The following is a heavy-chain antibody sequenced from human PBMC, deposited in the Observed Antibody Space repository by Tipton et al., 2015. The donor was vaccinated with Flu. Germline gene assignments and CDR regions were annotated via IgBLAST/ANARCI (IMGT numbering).Heavy chain of an antibody. CDR1: GGSFSGYY. J-gene: IGHJ4*02. D-gene: IGHD5-24*01. Sequence: LRLSCAVYGGSFSGYYWSWIRQPAGKGLEWIGRIYSSGSTNYNPSLKSRVTMSVDTSKNQFSLRLNSVAAADTAVYYCARGGYNLVYWGQGTLVTVSS. CDR2: IYSSGST. V-gene: IGHV4-59*10. CDR3: ARGGYNLVY.